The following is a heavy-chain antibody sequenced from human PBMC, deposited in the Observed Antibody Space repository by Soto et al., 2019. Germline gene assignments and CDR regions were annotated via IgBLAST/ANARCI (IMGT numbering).Heavy chain of an antibody. CDR2: IIPIFGTA. CDR1: GGTFSSYA. Sequence: SVKVSCKASGGTFSSYAISWVRQAPGQGLEWMGGIIPIFGTANYAQKFQGRVTITADESTSTAYMELSSLRSEDTAVYYCARNTGYSSGWYHYYYGMDVWGQGTTVTVSS. CDR3: ARNTGYSSGWYHYYYGMDV. V-gene: IGHV1-69*13. D-gene: IGHD6-19*01. J-gene: IGHJ6*02.